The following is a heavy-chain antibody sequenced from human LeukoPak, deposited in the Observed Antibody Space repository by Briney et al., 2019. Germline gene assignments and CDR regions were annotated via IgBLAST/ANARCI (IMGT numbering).Heavy chain of an antibody. CDR3: AKDDEYCSGGSCYSGFGFDY. CDR2: ISGSGGST. CDR1: GLTFSTYA. D-gene: IGHD2-15*01. J-gene: IGHJ4*02. Sequence: QTGGSLRLSFAASGLTFSTYAMSWFRQAPGKGLEWVSAISGSGGSTYYADSVKGRFTISRDNSKNTLYLQTNSLRAEDTAVYYCAKDDEYCSGGSCYSGFGFDYWGQGTLVTVSS. V-gene: IGHV3-23*01.